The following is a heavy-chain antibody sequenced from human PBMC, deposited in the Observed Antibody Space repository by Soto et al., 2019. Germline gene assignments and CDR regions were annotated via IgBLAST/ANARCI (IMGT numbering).Heavy chain of an antibody. CDR2: IYYSGST. CDR1: GGSISSGDYY. Sequence: SETLSLTCTVSGGSISSGDYYWSWIRQPPGKGLEWIGYIYYSGSTYYNPSLKSRVTISVDTSKNQFSLKLSSVTAADTAVYYCARRRYAKPGGVFDTWGQGTRVTVSS. J-gene: IGHJ4*02. CDR3: ARRRYAKPGGVFDT. D-gene: IGHD2-2*01. V-gene: IGHV4-30-4*01.